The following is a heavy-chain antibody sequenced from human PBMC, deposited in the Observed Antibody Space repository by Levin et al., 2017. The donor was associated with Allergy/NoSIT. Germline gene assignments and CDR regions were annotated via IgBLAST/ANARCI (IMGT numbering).Heavy chain of an antibody. CDR1: GFTFSSYS. CDR3: ARDLRWEHRGDYYYGMDV. D-gene: IGHD1-26*01. CDR2: ISSSSSYI. V-gene: IGHV3-21*01. J-gene: IGHJ6*02. Sequence: GGSLRLSCAASGFTFSSYSMNWVRQAPGKGLEWVSSISSSSSYIYYADSVKGRFTISRDNAKNSLYLQMNSLRAEDTAVYYCARDLRWEHRGDYYYGMDVWGQGTTVTVSS.